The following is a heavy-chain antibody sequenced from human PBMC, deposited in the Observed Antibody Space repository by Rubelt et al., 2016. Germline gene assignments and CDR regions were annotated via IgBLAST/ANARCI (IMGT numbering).Heavy chain of an antibody. J-gene: IGHJ4*02. V-gene: IGHV3-53*05. CDR2: IYSGGCT. Sequence: REWVSVIYSGGCTYFADSVKGRFTISRDKSKNTLYLQMNSLRAEDTAVDYCAREGLEIGAGIDYWGQGTLVTVSS. CDR3: AREGLEIGAGIDY. D-gene: IGHD1-1*01.